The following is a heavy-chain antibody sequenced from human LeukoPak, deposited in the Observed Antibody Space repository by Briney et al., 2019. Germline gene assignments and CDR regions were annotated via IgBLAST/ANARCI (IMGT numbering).Heavy chain of an antibody. J-gene: IGHJ5*02. CDR2: IIPILGIA. Sequence: VKVSCKASGGTFSSYAISWVRQAPGQGLEWMGRIIPILGIANYAQKFQGRVTITADKSTSTAYMELRSLRSEDTAVYYCARGRDITGTRWFDPWGQGTLVTVSS. V-gene: IGHV1-69*10. CDR3: ARGRDITGTRWFDP. D-gene: IGHD1-7*01. CDR1: GGTFSSYA.